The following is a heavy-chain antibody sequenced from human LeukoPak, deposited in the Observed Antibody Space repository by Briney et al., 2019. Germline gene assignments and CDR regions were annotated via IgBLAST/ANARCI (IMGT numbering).Heavy chain of an antibody. CDR2: FIPILGTA. D-gene: IGHD3-3*01. V-gene: IGHV1-69*10. CDR3: AGIPVFGVVLHQEPV. Sequence: ASVKVSCKASGGTFSDYALNWVRQAPGQGLEWMGVFIPILGTANSTQKFQDRVTITADISTDTVYMELSSLRSEDTAVYFCAGIPVFGVVLHQEPVWGKGTTVTVSS. J-gene: IGHJ6*04. CDR1: GGTFSDYA.